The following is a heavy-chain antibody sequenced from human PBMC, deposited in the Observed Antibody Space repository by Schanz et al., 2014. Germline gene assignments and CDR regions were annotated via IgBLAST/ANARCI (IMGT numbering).Heavy chain of an antibody. CDR1: GFSVGNKY. J-gene: IGHJ4*02. Sequence: EVQLVESGGGLVKPGGSLRLSCAASGFSVGNKYMNWVRQAPGKGLEWVSYVSRSTPDIYYADSVKGRFTISRDNAKNSLYLEMNSLRAEDTALYYCARDRRNADLDYWGQGTLVTVSS. D-gene: IGHD1-1*01. V-gene: IGHV3-21*01. CDR2: VSRSTPDI. CDR3: ARDRRNADLDY.